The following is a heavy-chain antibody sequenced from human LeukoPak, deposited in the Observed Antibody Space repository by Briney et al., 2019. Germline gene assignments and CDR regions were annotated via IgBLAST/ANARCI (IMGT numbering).Heavy chain of an antibody. V-gene: IGHV4-38-2*01. D-gene: IGHD6-6*01. Sequence: LETLSLTCAVSGYSISSGYYWGWIRQPPGKGLEWIGSIYHSGSTYYNPSLKSRVTISVDTSKNQFSLKLSSVTAADTAVYYCARPLQLVLTDWYFDLWGRGTLVTVSS. CDR1: GYSISSGYY. CDR3: ARPLQLVLTDWYFDL. J-gene: IGHJ2*01. CDR2: IYHSGST.